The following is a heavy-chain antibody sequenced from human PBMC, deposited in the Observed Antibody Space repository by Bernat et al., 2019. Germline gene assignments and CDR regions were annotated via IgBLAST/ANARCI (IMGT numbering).Heavy chain of an antibody. CDR2: IYYSGSS. CDR3: ASQDNGMDV. J-gene: IGHJ6*02. D-gene: IGHD2-15*01. Sequence: QLQLQESGPGLVKPSETLSLTCTVSGGSISSSNYYWGWIRQAPGKGLEWIGSIYYSGSSYYNPSLKSRVTVSVDTSKNQFSLKVSSVTAADTAVYYCASQDNGMDVWGQGTTVTVSS. V-gene: IGHV4-39*01. CDR1: GGSISSSNYY.